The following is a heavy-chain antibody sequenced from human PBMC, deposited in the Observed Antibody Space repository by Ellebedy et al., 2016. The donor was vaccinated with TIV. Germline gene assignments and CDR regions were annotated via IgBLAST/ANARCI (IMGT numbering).Heavy chain of an antibody. Sequence: AASVTVSCKASGYTFTSHGISWVRLASGQGLEWMGWISAYNGHTNYAQKFQGRVTMTTDTSTSTAYMELRSLRSDDTAVYYCARDRPYVVVAAIFDYWGQGTLVTVSS. J-gene: IGHJ4*02. CDR3: ARDRPYVVVAAIFDY. CDR1: GYTFTSHG. CDR2: ISAYNGHT. V-gene: IGHV1-18*01. D-gene: IGHD2-15*01.